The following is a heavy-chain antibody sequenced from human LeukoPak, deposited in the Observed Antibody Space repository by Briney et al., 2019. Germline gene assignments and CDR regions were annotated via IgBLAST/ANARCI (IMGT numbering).Heavy chain of an antibody. CDR2: ISGSGGST. Sequence: GGSLRLSCAASGFTFSSYAMSWVRQAPGKGLEWVSAISGSGGSTYYADSVKGRFTISRDNSKNTLYLQMNSLRAEDTAIYYCATSPRPPVVVVTATRLESPLNWGQGTLVTVSS. V-gene: IGHV3-23*01. J-gene: IGHJ4*02. D-gene: IGHD2-15*01. CDR3: ATSPRPPVVVVTATRLESPLN. CDR1: GFTFSSYA.